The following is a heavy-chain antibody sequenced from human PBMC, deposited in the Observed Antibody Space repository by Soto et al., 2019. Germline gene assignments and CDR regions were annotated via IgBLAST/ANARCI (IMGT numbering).Heavy chain of an antibody. CDR3: ARDRDEPRRITMIVELDY. Sequence: GSLRLSCAASGFTFSSYAMHWVRQAPGKGLEWVAVISYDGSNKYYADSVKGRFTISRDNSKNTLYLQMNSLRAEDTAVYYCARDRDEPRRITMIVELDYWGQGTLVTVSS. J-gene: IGHJ4*02. CDR2: ISYDGSNK. CDR1: GFTFSSYA. V-gene: IGHV3-30-3*01. D-gene: IGHD3-22*01.